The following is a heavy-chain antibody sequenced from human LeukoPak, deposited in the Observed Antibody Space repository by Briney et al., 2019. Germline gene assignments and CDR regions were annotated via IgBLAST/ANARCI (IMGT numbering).Heavy chain of an antibody. CDR1: GYTFTGYY. D-gene: IGHD2-15*01. CDR3: ASFGLGYCSGGSCLPIDY. Sequence: XCKASGYTFTGYYMNWVGQAPGQGVEWMGWIKPNSGGKNYAKKVQGRVNITRDTSNRTAYMEMSRLRSDDTAVYYCASFGLGYCSGGSCLPIDYWGQGTLVTVSS. CDR2: IKPNSGGK. J-gene: IGHJ4*02. V-gene: IGHV1-2*02.